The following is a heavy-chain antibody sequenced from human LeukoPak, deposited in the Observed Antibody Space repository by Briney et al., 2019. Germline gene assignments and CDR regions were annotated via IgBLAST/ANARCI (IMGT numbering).Heavy chain of an antibody. D-gene: IGHD4-17*01. Sequence: GRSLRLSCAASGFTFSDYAMHWVRQAPGKGLEWVAVIWYDGSNKYYADSVKGRFTISRDNSKNTLCLQMNSLRAEDTAVYYCARDTYDDYVPLDYWGQGTLVTVSS. CDR2: IWYDGSNK. V-gene: IGHV3-33*08. CDR1: GFTFSDYA. CDR3: ARDTYDDYVPLDY. J-gene: IGHJ4*02.